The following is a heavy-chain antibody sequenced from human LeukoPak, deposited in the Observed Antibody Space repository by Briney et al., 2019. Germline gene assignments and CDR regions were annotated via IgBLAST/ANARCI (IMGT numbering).Heavy chain of an antibody. V-gene: IGHV1-18*01. CDR3: ARNEAHDSSGNAFDY. CDR1: GYTLISYD. Sequence: ASVKVSCKASGYTLISYDISWVRQAPGQGLEWMGWVSAYNGNTNYAQKVQGRVTMTTDTSTSTAYMELRSLRSDDTAVYYCARNEAHDSSGNAFDYWGQGTLVTVSS. CDR2: VSAYNGNT. D-gene: IGHD3-22*01. J-gene: IGHJ4*02.